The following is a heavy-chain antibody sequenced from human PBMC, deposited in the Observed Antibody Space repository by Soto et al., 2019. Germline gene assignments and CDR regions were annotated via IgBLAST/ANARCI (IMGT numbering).Heavy chain of an antibody. V-gene: IGHV2-5*01. CDR2: IYWNDDK. Sequence: SGPTLVNPTQTLTLTCTFSGFSLSTSGVGVGWIRQPPGKALEWLALIYWNDDKRYSPCLKSRLTITKDTSKNQVVLTMTNMDPVDTATYYCAHRGLSSSWDPRGAFDIWGQGTMVTVSS. D-gene: IGHD6-13*01. CDR3: AHRGLSSSWDPRGAFDI. CDR1: GFSLSTSGVG. J-gene: IGHJ3*02.